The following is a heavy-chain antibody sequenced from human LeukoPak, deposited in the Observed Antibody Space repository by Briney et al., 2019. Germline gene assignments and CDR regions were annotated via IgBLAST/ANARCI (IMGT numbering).Heavy chain of an antibody. D-gene: IGHD5-18*01. CDR3: ARCTAMVSNYYYGMDV. V-gene: IGHV3-7*01. J-gene: IGHJ6*02. CDR1: GFTFSSYW. CDR2: IKQDGSEK. Sequence: PGGSLRLSCAASGFTFSSYWMSWVRQAPGKGLEWVANIKQDGSEKYYVDSVKGRFTISRDNVKNSLYLQMNSLRAEDTAVYYCARCTAMVSNYYYGMDVWGQGTTVTVSS.